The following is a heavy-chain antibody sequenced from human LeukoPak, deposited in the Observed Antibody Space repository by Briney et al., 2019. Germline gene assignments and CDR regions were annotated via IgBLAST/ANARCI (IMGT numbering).Heavy chain of an antibody. CDR3: ARTPYYDSTGWGYWFDY. CDR2: IIPIFGTA. J-gene: IGHJ4*02. Sequence: GASVEVSCKASGGTFSSYAISWVRQAPGQGLEWMGGIIPIFGTANYAQKLQGRVTMTTDTSTSTAYMELRSLRSDDTAVYYCARTPYYDSTGWGYWFDYWGQGTLVTVSS. V-gene: IGHV1-69*05. CDR1: GGTFSSYA. D-gene: IGHD3-22*01.